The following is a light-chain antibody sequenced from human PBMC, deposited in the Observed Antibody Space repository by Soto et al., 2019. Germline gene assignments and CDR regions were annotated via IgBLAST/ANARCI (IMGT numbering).Light chain of an antibody. J-gene: IGLJ2*01. CDR1: SSDVGSYNL. V-gene: IGLV2-23*02. CDR3: CSYAGSSTLV. Sequence: QSAPTQPASVSGSPGQSITISCTGTSSDVGSYNLVSWYQQHPGKAPKLMIYEVSKRPSGVSNRFSGSKSGNTASLTISGRQAEDEADYYCCSYAGSSTLVFGGGTKLTVL. CDR2: EVS.